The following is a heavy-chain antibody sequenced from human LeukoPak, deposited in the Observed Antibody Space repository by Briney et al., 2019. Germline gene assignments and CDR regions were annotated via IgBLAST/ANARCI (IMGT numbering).Heavy chain of an antibody. D-gene: IGHD3-22*01. Sequence: SETLSLTCAVYGGSFSGYYWSWIRQPPGKGLEWIGEINHSGSTNYNPSLKSRVTISVDTSKNQFSLKLSSVTAADTAVYYCARDREVDYYDSSGYYFVGAFDIWGQGTMVTVSS. J-gene: IGHJ3*02. CDR2: INHSGST. V-gene: IGHV4-34*01. CDR1: GGSFSGYY. CDR3: ARDREVDYYDSSGYYFVGAFDI.